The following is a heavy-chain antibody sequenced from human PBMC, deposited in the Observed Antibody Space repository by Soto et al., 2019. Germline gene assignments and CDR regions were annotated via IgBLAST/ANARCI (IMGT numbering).Heavy chain of an antibody. D-gene: IGHD6-13*01. V-gene: IGHV3-7*01. CDR2: IKQDGSEK. CDR1: GFTFSSYW. Sequence: GGSLRLSCAASGFTFSSYWMSWVRQAPGKGLEWVANIKQDGSEKYYVDSVKGRFTISRDNAKNSLYLQMNSLRAEDTAVYYCARSGAAAGTVLFDPWGQGTLVTVSS. J-gene: IGHJ5*02. CDR3: ARSGAAAGTVLFDP.